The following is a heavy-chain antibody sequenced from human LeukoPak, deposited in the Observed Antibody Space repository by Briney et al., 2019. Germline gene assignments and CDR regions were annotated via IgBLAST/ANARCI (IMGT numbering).Heavy chain of an antibody. J-gene: IGHJ4*02. CDR3: ARGYSNIDY. V-gene: IGHV3-30-3*01. D-gene: IGHD4-4*01. CDR1: GFTFSSYA. CDR2: ISYDGSNK. Sequence: GGSLRLSCAASGFTFSSYAMHWVRQAPGKGLEWVAVISYDGSNKYYADSVKGLFTISRDNSKNTLYLQMNSLRAEDTAVYYCARGYSNIDYWGQGTLVTVSS.